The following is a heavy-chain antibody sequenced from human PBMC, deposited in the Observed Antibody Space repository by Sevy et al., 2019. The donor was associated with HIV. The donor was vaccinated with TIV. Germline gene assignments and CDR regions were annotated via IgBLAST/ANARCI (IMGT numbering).Heavy chain of an antibody. CDR1: GGSISSYY. CDR2: IYYSGST. CDR3: AGSFWSGYCTGWEDYGMGV. D-gene: IGHD3-3*01. J-gene: IGHJ6*02. Sequence: SETLSLTCTVSGGSISSYYWSWIRQPPGKGLEWIGYIYYSGSTNYNPSLKSRVTISVDTSKNHFSLKLSSVTAADTAVYYCAGSFWSGYCTGWEDYGMGVWGQGTTVTVSS. V-gene: IGHV4-59*01.